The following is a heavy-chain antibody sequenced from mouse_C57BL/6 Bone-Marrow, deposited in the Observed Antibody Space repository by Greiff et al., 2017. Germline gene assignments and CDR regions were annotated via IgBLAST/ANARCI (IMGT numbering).Heavy chain of an antibody. CDR3: ARRLGYAMDY. CDR2: ISSGSSTI. CDR1: GFTFSDYG. D-gene: IGHD2-4*01. V-gene: IGHV5-17*01. J-gene: IGHJ4*01. Sequence: DVKLQESGGGLVKPGGSLKLSCAASGFTFSDYGMHWVRQAPEKGLEWVAYISSGSSTIYYADTVKGRFTISRDNAKNTLFLQMTSLRSEDTAMYYCARRLGYAMDYWGQGTSVTVSS.